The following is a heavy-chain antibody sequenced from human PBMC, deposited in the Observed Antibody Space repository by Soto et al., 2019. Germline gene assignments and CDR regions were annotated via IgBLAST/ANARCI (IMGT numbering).Heavy chain of an antibody. Sequence: QVKLVQSGTEVKKPGASIKVSCKASGYSFATSGMTWVRQAPGQGLEWMGWITVYNGNTNYDQKLQDRVTMTTDTSTNTAFLEVRNLRSDDTAVYYCARAGQYYDASGYVDWGQGTLVTVS. CDR1: GYSFATSG. V-gene: IGHV1-18*01. CDR3: ARAGQYYDASGYVD. J-gene: IGHJ4*02. CDR2: ITVYNGNT. D-gene: IGHD3-22*01.